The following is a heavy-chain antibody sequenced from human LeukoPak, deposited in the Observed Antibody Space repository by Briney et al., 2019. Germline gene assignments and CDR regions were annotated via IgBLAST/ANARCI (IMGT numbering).Heavy chain of an antibody. J-gene: IGHJ4*02. Sequence: PSETLSLTCTVSGGSIGSYYWIWIRQPPGKGLEWIGYIYSSGNTNYNPSLKSRVTISVDTSKNQFSLKLSSVTAADTAVYYCARGRAKYDSTGYYYWGQGILVTVSS. CDR2: IYSSGNT. V-gene: IGHV4-59*01. CDR1: GGSIGSYY. D-gene: IGHD3-22*01. CDR3: ARGRAKYDSTGYYY.